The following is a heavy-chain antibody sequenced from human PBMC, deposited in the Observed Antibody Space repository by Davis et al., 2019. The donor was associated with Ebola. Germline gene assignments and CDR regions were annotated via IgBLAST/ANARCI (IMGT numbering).Heavy chain of an antibody. CDR3: ARSMDV. Sequence: SETLSLTCTVSGGSISSYYWSWIRQPPGKGLEWIGSIYYSGSTYYNPSLKSRVTISVDTSKNQFSLKLSSVTAADTAVYYCARSMDVWGQGTTVTVSS. CDR1: GGSISSYY. J-gene: IGHJ6*02. V-gene: IGHV4-59*05. CDR2: IYYSGST.